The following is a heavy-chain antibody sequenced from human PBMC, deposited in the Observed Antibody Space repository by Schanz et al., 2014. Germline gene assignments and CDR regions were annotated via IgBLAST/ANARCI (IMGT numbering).Heavy chain of an antibody. CDR2: IYSGGST. J-gene: IGHJ4*02. V-gene: IGHV3-NL1*01. Sequence: QVQLVESGGGVVQRGGSLRLSCAASGFIFSNYGMHWVRQAPGKGLEWVSVIYSGGSTYYADSVKGRFTISRDNAKNSLYLQMHSLRAEDTAVYYCAKGQLLSYYFDYWGQGTLVTVSS. D-gene: IGHD2-21*01. CDR3: AKGQLLSYYFDY. CDR1: GFIFSNYG.